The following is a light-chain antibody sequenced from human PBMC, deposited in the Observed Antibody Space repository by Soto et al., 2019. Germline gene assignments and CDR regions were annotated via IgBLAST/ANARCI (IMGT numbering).Light chain of an antibody. Sequence: EIVLTQSPATLSSFPGDRVTLSCRASQAVNTRLAWYQHRPGQAPRLLIYLASNRAAGVPARFSGSGSGTDFTLTTSDVEPEDIAVYYCQQRQSWPRTFGQGTTVDI. V-gene: IGKV3-11*01. J-gene: IGKJ1*01. CDR1: QAVNTR. CDR3: QQRQSWPRT. CDR2: LAS.